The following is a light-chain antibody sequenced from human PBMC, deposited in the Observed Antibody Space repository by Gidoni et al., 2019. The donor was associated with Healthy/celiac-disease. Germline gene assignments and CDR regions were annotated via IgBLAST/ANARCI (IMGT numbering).Light chain of an antibody. V-gene: IGLV2-23*01. CDR2: EGS. CDR3: CSYAGSSTV. Sequence: SPGQSITISCTGTSSDVGSYNLVSWYQQHPGKAPKLMIYEGSKRPSGVSNRFSGSKSGNTASLTISGLQAEDEADYYCCSYAGSSTVFGGGTKLT. CDR1: SSDVGSYNL. J-gene: IGLJ2*01.